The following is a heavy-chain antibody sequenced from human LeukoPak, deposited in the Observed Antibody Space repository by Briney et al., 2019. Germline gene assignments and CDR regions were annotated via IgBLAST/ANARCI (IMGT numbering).Heavy chain of an antibody. V-gene: IGHV1-3*01. J-gene: IGHJ4*02. CDR2: INADDGNT. D-gene: IGHD3-22*01. Sequence: ASVKVSCKPSGYTFTLYGIHWVRQAPGQRPEWMGWINADDGNTQYSQRFQGRVTITRDTSARTAYMELSRLKSEDTAVYYCARDVHDSVYYYETSGPVFDYWGQGSLVTVSS. CDR3: ARDVHDSVYYYETSGPVFDY. CDR1: GYTFTLYG.